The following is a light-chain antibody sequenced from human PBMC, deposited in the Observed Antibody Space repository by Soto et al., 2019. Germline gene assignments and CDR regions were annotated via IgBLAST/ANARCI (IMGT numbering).Light chain of an antibody. Sequence: QSVLTQPASVSGSPGQSITISRTGTSSDVGGYNYVSWYQQHPGKAPKFMIYDVSNRPSGVSNRFSGSKSGNTASLTISGLQAEDEADYYCCSYTTSNNRQRVFGTGTKVTVL. J-gene: IGLJ1*01. V-gene: IGLV2-14*01. CDR1: SSDVGGYNY. CDR2: DVS. CDR3: CSYTTSNNRQRV.